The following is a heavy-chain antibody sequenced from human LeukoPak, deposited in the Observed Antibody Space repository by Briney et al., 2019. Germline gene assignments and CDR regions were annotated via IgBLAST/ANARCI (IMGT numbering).Heavy chain of an antibody. D-gene: IGHD2-2*01. CDR2: INHSGST. CDR3: ARSDCSSTSCPHAGYYYYMVV. Sequence: SETLSLTCGVSGGSFSGYYWSWIRQPPGKGLKWIGEINHSGSTNYNPSLKSRVTISADTSKNQFFLKLRSVTAADTAVYYCARSDCSSTSCPHAGYYYYMVVCGKGTTVTVPS. CDR1: GGSFSGYY. J-gene: IGHJ6*03. V-gene: IGHV4-34*01.